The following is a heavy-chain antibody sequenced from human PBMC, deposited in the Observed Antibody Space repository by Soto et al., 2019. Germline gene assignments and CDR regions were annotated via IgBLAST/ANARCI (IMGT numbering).Heavy chain of an antibody. CDR3: ARENGHCTDACNRGVFDI. D-gene: IGHD2-2*01. CDR1: GFTFSEYS. J-gene: IGHJ3*02. CDR2: IANGDNHI. Sequence: EVQVVESGGGLVKPGGSLRLSCAASGFTFSEYSFLWVRQAPGKGLEWLSFIANGDNHIFYSDSVKGRFTISRDNAKNSVYLQLNRLRGDDSAVYYCARENGHCTDACNRGVFDIWGQGTMFTVSS. V-gene: IGHV3-21*01.